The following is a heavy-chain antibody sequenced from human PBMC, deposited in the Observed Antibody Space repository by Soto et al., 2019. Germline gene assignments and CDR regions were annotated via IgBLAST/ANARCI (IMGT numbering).Heavy chain of an antibody. CDR1: GFTFSSYS. CDR3: ARDPPPAGVLYDY. V-gene: IGHV3-48*02. CDR2: ISSSSSTI. J-gene: IGHJ4*02. D-gene: IGHD3-3*01. Sequence: EVQLVESGGGLVQPGGSLRLSCAASGFTFSSYSMNWVRQAPGKGLEWVSYISSSSSTIYYADSVKGRFTIPRDNAKNSLYLPMNSLRDGYTAVYYCARDPPPAGVLYDYWGPGTLVTVSS.